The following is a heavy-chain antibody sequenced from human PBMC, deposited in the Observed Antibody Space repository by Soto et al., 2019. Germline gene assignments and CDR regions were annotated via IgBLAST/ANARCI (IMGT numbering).Heavy chain of an antibody. J-gene: IGHJ4*02. Sequence: ASVKVSCKASGYIFTSYYLHWVRQAPGQGLEWMGWINPFDGSRMFAQSFQGRVTLTRDTSTSTVYMELSGLTSEDTAVYYCSRMDPGGTSPFDHWGQGTLVTVSS. V-gene: IGHV1-46*03. D-gene: IGHD1-7*01. CDR2: INPFDGSR. CDR3: SRMDPGGTSPFDH. CDR1: GYIFTSYY.